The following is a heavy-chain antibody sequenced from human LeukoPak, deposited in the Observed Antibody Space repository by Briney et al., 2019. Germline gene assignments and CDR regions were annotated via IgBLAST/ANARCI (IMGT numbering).Heavy chain of an antibody. V-gene: IGHV1-18*04. J-gene: IGHJ4*02. CDR3: ARTAVAGTWDGFGY. Sequence: GASVKVSCKASGYTFTSYGISWVRQAPGQGLEWMGWISAYNGNTNYAQKLQGRVTMTTDTSTSTAYMELRSLRSGDTAVYYCARTAVAGTWDGFGYWGQGTLVTVSS. CDR2: ISAYNGNT. D-gene: IGHD6-19*01. CDR1: GYTFTSYG.